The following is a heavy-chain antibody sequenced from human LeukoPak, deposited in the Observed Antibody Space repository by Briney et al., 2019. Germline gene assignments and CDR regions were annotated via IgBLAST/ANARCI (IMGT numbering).Heavy chain of an antibody. CDR1: GYIFSNYG. CDR2: ISGHNGNT. J-gene: IGHJ4*02. V-gene: IGHV1-18*01. CDR3: ARDHAGSYYDVWSGYYNDDGGADY. Sequence: GASVKVSCKASGYIFSNYGISWVRQAPGQGLEWMGWISGHNGNTNCAQKVQDRVTMTTDTSTNTAYMELKTLRSDDTAVYFCARDHAGSYYDVWSGYYNDDGGADYWGQGTLVTVSS. D-gene: IGHD3-3*01.